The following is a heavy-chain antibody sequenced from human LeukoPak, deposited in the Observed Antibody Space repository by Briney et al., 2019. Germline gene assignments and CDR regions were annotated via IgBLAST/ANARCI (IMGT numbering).Heavy chain of an antibody. CDR1: GSTFTSYG. CDR3: ARDRCSSTRCYFGFPGYFDC. V-gene: IGHV1-18*04. CDR2: ISAYNGNT. Sequence: GASVKVSFKCSGSTFTSYGISWGRQAPAQGLEWMGWISAYNGNTNYEQKLQGRVTMTTDTYTSTAYMELRSLRSDDTAEYYCARDRCSSTRCYFGFPGYFDCWVQATLVAVSS. J-gene: IGHJ4*02. D-gene: IGHD2-2*01.